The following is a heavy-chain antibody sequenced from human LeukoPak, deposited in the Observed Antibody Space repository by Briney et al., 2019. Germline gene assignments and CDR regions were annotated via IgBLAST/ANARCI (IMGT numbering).Heavy chain of an antibody. CDR2: MNPNSGNT. D-gene: IGHD7-27*01. CDR3: ASHWGRGAANLLD. Sequence: ASVKVSCKASGYTFTSYDINWVRQATGQGLEWMGWMNPNSGNTGYAQKFQGRVTITRNTSISTAYMELSSLRSEDTAVYYCASHWGRGAANLLDWGQGTLVTVSS. CDR1: GYTFTSYD. J-gene: IGHJ4*02. V-gene: IGHV1-8*03.